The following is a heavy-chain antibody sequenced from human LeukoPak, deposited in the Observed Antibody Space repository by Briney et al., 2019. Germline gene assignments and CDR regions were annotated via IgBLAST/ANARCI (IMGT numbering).Heavy chain of an antibody. CDR3: AKPRNLRSGWYAQRS. CDR1: GFTFSSYS. CDR2: ISGSGGST. Sequence: GGSLRLSCAASGFTFSSYSMNWVRQAPGKGLEWVSAISGSGGSTYYADSVKGRFTISRDNSKNTLYLQMNSLRAEDTAVYYCAKPRNLRSGWYAQRSWGQGTLVTVSS. J-gene: IGHJ5*02. D-gene: IGHD6-19*01. V-gene: IGHV3-23*01.